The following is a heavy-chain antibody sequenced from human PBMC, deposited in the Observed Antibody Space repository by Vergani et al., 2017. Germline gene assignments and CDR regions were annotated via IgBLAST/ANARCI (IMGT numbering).Heavy chain of an antibody. V-gene: IGHV4-39*01. CDR1: GGSISSSGYY. J-gene: IGHJ4*02. Sequence: QLQLQESGPGLVKPSETLSLTCTVSGGSISSSGYYWGWIRQPPGKGLEWIGSMYYSGSTYYNPSLKSRVTISVDTAKNQFSLKLSSVTAADTAVYYCASSSGYCSGGSCYDAFDYWGQGTLVTVSS. CDR3: ASSSGYCSGGSCYDAFDY. CDR2: MYYSGST. D-gene: IGHD2-15*01.